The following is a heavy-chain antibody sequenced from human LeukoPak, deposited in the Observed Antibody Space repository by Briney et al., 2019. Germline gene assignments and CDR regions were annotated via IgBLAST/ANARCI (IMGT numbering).Heavy chain of an antibody. J-gene: IGHJ4*02. V-gene: IGHV3-23*01. CDR2: FSGSGGST. CDR1: GLSFSDYA. D-gene: IGHD3-3*01. CDR3: ANGGQNFDFWRFDY. Sequence: GGSLRLSCEASGLSFSDYAVSWVRQAPGKGLEWVSSFSGSGGSTYYADFVKDRASISRDNSRNTVYLRLNSLRAEDSAVYFCANGGQNFDFWRFDYWGQGTVVTVSS.